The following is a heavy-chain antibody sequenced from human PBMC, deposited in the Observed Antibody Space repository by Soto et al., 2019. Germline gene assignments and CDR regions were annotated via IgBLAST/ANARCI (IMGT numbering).Heavy chain of an antibody. J-gene: IGHJ5*02. D-gene: IGHD2-15*01. CDR1: GGTFSSYT. CDR2: IIPILGIA. V-gene: IGHV1-69*02. Sequence: GASVKVSCKASGGTFSSYTISWVRQAPGQGLEWMGRIIPILGIANYAQKFQGRVTITADKSTSTAYMELSSLRSEDTAVYYCASADELLNNWFDPWGQGTLVTVSS. CDR3: ASADELLNNWFDP.